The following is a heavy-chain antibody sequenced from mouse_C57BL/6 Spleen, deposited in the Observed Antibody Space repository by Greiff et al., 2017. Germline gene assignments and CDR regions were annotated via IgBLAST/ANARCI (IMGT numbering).Heavy chain of an antibody. CDR2: IDPETGGT. CDR1: GYTFTDYE. V-gene: IGHV1-15*01. CDR3: TRTLLYCGNYADAMDY. J-gene: IGHJ4*01. Sequence: VQLQQPGAELVRPGASVTLSCKASGYTFTDYEMHWVKQTPVQGLEWIGAIDPETGGTAYNQKFKGKAILTADKSSSTAYMELRSLTSEDSAVYYCTRTLLYCGNYADAMDYWGQGTSVTVSS. D-gene: IGHD2-1*01.